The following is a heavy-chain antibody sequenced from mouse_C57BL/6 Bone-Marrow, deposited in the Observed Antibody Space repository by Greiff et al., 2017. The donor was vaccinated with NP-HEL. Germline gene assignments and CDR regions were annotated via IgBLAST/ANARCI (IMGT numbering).Heavy chain of an antibody. J-gene: IGHJ3*01. V-gene: IGHV14-4*01. D-gene: IGHD1-1*02. Sequence: VQLQQSGAELVRPGASVKLSCTASGFNIKDDYMHWVKQRPEQGLEWIGWIDPENGDTEYASKFQGKATITADTSSNTAYLQLSSLTSEDTAVYYCTTNGVAWFAYWGQGTLVNVSA. CDR3: TTNGVAWFAY. CDR1: GFNIKDDY. CDR2: IDPENGDT.